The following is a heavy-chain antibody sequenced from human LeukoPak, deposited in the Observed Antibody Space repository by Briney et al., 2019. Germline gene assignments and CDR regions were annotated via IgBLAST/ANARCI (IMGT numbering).Heavy chain of an antibody. CDR3: ARHIPIGQGMATRTRRTFFDP. CDR1: GGSISSHY. V-gene: IGHV4-59*08. CDR2: IYYSGST. D-gene: IGHD1-1*01. J-gene: IGHJ5*02. Sequence: SETLSLTCTVSGGSISSHYWSWIRQPPGKGLEWIGYIYYSGSTNYNPSLKSRVTISVDTSKNQFSLKLSSVTAADTAVYYCARHIPIGQGMATRTRRTFFDPWGQGTLVTVSS.